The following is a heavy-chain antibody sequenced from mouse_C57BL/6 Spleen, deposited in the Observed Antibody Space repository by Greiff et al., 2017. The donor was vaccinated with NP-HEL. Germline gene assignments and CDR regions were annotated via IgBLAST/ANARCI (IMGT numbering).Heavy chain of an antibody. CDR2: INYDGSST. J-gene: IGHJ2*01. CDR3: ARDNGYDGEKFDY. V-gene: IGHV5-16*01. Sequence: DVKLVESEGGLVQPGSSMKLSCTASGFTFSDYYMAWVRQGPEKGLEWVANINYDGSSTYYLDSLKSRFIISRDNAKNILYLQMSSLKSEDTATYYCARDNGYDGEKFDYWGQGTTLTVSS. D-gene: IGHD2-2*01. CDR1: GFTFSDYY.